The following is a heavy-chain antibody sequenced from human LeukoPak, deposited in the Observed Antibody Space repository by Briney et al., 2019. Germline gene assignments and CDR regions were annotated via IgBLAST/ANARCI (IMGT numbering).Heavy chain of an antibody. V-gene: IGHV4-34*01. D-gene: IGHD1-26*01. J-gene: IGHJ3*01. CDR2: IKHNGSP. Sequence: SETLSLTCAVYGGSFRDSYWKWIRQPPGKGLKWIGEIKHNGSPTYTPSLKSRATISVDTSKNQFSLRLTSVTAADTAVYYCASGPIGATKWSFDVWDQGRMVAVSS. CDR3: ASGPIGATKWSFDV. CDR1: GGSFRDSY.